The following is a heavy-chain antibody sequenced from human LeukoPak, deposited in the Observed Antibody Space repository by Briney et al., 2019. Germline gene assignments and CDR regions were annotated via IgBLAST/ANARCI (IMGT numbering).Heavy chain of an antibody. CDR1: GFTFSSYA. CDR3: AKFRSSSWYEGFDY. V-gene: IGHV3-23*01. J-gene: IGHJ4*02. CDR2: ISGSGAGT. D-gene: IGHD6-13*01. Sequence: GGSLRLSCAASGFTFSSYAMSWVRQAPGKGLEWVSAISGSGAGTDYADSVKGRFTISRDNSKSTLYLQMNSLRAEDMAVYYCAKFRSSSWYEGFDYWGQGTLVTVSS.